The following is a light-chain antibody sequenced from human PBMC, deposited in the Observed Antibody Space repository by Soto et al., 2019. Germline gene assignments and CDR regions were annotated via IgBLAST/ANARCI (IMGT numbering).Light chain of an antibody. CDR2: GAS. CDR3: QQYNKWPWT. Sequence: EIVMTQSPATLSVSPGERATLSCRASQSVSSNLAWYQQKPGQAPRLLIYGASPRATGIPARFSGSGSGTVFTLTISSLQSEDVGVYYCQQYNKWPWTFGQGTKVEIK. J-gene: IGKJ1*01. CDR1: QSVSSN. V-gene: IGKV3-15*01.